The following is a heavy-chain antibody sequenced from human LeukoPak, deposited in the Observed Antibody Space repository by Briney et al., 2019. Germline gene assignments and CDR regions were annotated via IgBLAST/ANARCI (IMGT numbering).Heavy chain of an antibody. CDR2: INHSGST. CDR3: ARGSGRFYDFWSGYYFDY. D-gene: IGHD3-3*01. V-gene: IGHV4-34*01. J-gene: IGHJ4*02. CDR1: GGSFSGYY. Sequence: SETLSLTCAVYGGSFSGYYWSWIRQPPGKGLEWIGEINHSGSTNYNPSLKSRATISVDTSKNQFSLKLSSVTAADTAVYYCARGSGRFYDFWSGYYFDYWGQGTLVTVSS.